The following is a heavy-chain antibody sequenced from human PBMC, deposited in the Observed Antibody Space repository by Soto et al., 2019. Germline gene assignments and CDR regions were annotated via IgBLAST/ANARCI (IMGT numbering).Heavy chain of an antibody. J-gene: IGHJ6*02. CDR3: AREARAYCRGDCYPSLRHYYYYYGMDV. CDR1: GGTFSSYA. V-gene: IGHV1-69*06. CDR2: IIPIFGTA. Sequence: QVQLVQSGAEVKKPGSSVKVSCKASGGTFSSYAISWVRQAPGQGLEWVGGIIPIFGTANYAQKFQGRVTITADKSTSTAYMELSSLRSEDTAVYYCAREARAYCRGDCYPSLRHYYYYYGMDVWGQGTTVTVSS. D-gene: IGHD2-21*02.